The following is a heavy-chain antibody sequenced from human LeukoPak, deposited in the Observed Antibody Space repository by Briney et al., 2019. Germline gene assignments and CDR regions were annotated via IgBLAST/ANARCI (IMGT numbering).Heavy chain of an antibody. D-gene: IGHD3-16*01. J-gene: IGHJ4*02. CDR3: ATDGTWGSPFDY. CDR1: GFTFSDYW. Sequence: GGSLRLSCEGSGFTFSDYWMGWVRQAPGKGLEWVANIIKDGSDKYYVDSVKGRFSISRDNAKNSVYLQMSGLRVEDTAVYYCATDGTWGSPFDYWGQGTLVTVSS. V-gene: IGHV3-7*01. CDR2: IIKDGSDK.